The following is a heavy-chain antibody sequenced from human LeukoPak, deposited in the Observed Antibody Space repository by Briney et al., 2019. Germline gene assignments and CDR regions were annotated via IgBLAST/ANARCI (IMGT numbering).Heavy chain of an antibody. D-gene: IGHD3-22*01. Sequence: ASVTLSFNASGYTFTGYYIHWVRQAPGQGLAWETWINPNSGGTNYAQKFQGRVNMTRDPSISTAYMELSRLRSDDTAVYYCARNFYFDSSGYYHYWGQGTLVTVSS. CDR2: INPNSGGT. CDR3: ARNFYFDSSGYYHY. J-gene: IGHJ4*02. CDR1: GYTFTGYY. V-gene: IGHV1-2*02.